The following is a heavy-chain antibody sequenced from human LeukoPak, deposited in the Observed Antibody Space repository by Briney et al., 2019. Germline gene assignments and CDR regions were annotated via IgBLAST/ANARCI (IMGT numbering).Heavy chain of an antibody. CDR2: IYHSGST. D-gene: IGHD3-3*01. Sequence: PSQTLSLTCTVSGGSISSGGYYWSWIRQPPGKGLEWIGYIYHSGSTYYNPSLKSRVTISVDRSKNQFSLKLSSVTAADTAVYYCARVLVAVFGKVAGFDPWGQGTLVTVSS. CDR3: ARVLVAVFGKVAGFDP. V-gene: IGHV4-30-2*01. J-gene: IGHJ5*02. CDR1: GGSISSGGYY.